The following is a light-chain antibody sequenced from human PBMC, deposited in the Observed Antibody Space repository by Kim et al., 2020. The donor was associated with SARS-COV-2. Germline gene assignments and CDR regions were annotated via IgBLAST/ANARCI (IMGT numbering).Light chain of an antibody. CDR1: QSISSW. V-gene: IGKV1-5*01. CDR2: DAS. Sequence: DIQMTQSPSTLSASVGDRVTITCRASQSISSWLAWYQQKPGKAPKLLIDDASSLESGVPTRFSGSSSGTEFTLTISSLQPDDFATYYCQQYNSYSWTFGQGTKVDIK. CDR3: QQYNSYSWT. J-gene: IGKJ1*01.